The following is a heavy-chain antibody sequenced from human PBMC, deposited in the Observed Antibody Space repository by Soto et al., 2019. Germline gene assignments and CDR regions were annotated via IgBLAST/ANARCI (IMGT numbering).Heavy chain of an antibody. CDR1: GASISGFY. V-gene: IGHV4-59*08. CDR2: IYYSGST. CDR3: ARTSVATTSSNWFDP. J-gene: IGHJ5*02. D-gene: IGHD5-12*01. Sequence: SETLSLTCTVSGASISGFYWSWIRQPPGKGLEWIGYIYYSGSTNYNPSLKSRVTISVDTSENQFSLKLSSVTAADTAVYYCARTSVATTSSNWFDPWGQGTLVTVSS.